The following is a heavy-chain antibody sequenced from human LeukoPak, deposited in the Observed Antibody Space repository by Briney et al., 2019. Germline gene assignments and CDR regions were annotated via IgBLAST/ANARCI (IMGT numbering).Heavy chain of an antibody. D-gene: IGHD4-23*01. Sequence: SETLSLTCTVPDGSISNSFWNWVRQPPGKGLEWIAYIRTSGSTNYNPAFKSRVTLSVDTSKSQFSLWLNSVTASDTAVYYCANSYDGKIVPFDNWGQGTLVTVSS. J-gene: IGHJ4*02. CDR3: ANSYDGKIVPFDN. CDR1: DGSISNSF. V-gene: IGHV4-4*09. CDR2: IRTSGST.